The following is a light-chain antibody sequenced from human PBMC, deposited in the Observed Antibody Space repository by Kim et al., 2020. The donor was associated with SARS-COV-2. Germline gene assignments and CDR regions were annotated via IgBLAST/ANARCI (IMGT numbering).Light chain of an antibody. J-gene: IGKJ2*01. CDR3: QQRSDWST. Sequence: EIVLTQSPATLSLSPGERATLSCRASQSISTYLGWYQQKPGQTPRLLIYDASNRATGIPARFSGSGSGTDFTLTISSLEPEDFAIYYCQQRSDWSTFGQGTNLEI. CDR1: QSISTY. V-gene: IGKV3-11*01. CDR2: DAS.